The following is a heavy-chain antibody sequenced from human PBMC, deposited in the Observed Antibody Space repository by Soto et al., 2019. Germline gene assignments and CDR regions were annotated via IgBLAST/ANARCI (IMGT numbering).Heavy chain of an antibody. J-gene: IGHJ4*02. CDR3: AREEYYYGSGAFFDY. D-gene: IGHD3-10*01. CDR1: GGAFSDYA. Sequence: GASVKVSCKASGGAFSDYAFSWVRQAPGRGLEWLGRIMPILGAPDYAQKFQGRVTITADKSTSTAYMELSSLRSEDTAVYYCAREEYYYGSGAFFDYWGQGTLVTVSS. CDR2: IMPILGAP. V-gene: IGHV1-69*04.